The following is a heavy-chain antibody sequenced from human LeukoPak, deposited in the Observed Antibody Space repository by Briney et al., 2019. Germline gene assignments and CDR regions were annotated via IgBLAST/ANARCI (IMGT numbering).Heavy chain of an antibody. Sequence: GGPLRLSCAASGFPFISYTMNWVRRAPGKGLEWVSSISSSSSYIYYADSVKGRFTISRDNAKNSLYLQMNSLRAEDTAVYYCARDLGYSSSWDAYWGQGTLVTVSS. CDR1: GFPFISYT. CDR3: ARDLGYSSSWDAY. V-gene: IGHV3-21*01. D-gene: IGHD6-13*01. CDR2: ISSSSSYI. J-gene: IGHJ4*02.